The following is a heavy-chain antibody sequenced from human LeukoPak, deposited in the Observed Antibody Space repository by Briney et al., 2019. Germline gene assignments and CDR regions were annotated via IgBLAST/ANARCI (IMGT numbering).Heavy chain of an antibody. CDR3: ARDGQEYGGYIDY. V-gene: IGHV3-21*01. J-gene: IGHJ4*02. CDR1: GFTFSSYS. CDR2: ISSSSSYI. D-gene: IGHD2/OR15-2a*01. Sequence: PGGSLRLSCAASGFTFSSYSMNWVRQAPGKGLEWVSSISSSSSYIYYADSVKGRFTISRDNAKNSLYLQMNSLRAEDTAVYCCARDGQEYGGYIDYWGQGTLVTVSS.